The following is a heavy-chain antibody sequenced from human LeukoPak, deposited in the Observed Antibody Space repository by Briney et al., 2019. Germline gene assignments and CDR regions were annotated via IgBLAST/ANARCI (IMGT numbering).Heavy chain of an antibody. V-gene: IGHV4-59*08. CDR3: ESSGNYYFTLDY. J-gene: IGHJ4*02. Sequence: SETLSLTCSVSGSPISNYYWSWIRQPPGKGLEWIGYIHYSGITKYNPSVQSRVAISLDTSKNQFSLKLTSVTAADTAVYYCESSGNYYFTLDYWGQGTLVTVSS. D-gene: IGHD3-10*01. CDR2: IHYSGIT. CDR1: GSPISNYY.